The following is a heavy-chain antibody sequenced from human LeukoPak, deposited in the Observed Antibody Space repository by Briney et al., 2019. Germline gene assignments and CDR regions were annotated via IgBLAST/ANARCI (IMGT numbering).Heavy chain of an antibody. Sequence: GGSLRLSCAASGSTFSSYGMHWVRQAPGKGLEWVAVISYDGSNKYYADSVKGRFTISRDNSKNTLYLQMNSLRAEDTAVYYCAKDLRLIAAAGSPLGMDVWGQGTTVAVSS. CDR1: GSTFSSYG. CDR3: AKDLRLIAAAGSPLGMDV. CDR2: ISYDGSNK. V-gene: IGHV3-30*18. D-gene: IGHD6-13*01. J-gene: IGHJ6*02.